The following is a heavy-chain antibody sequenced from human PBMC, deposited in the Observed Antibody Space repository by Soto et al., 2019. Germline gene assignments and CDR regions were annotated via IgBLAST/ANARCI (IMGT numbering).Heavy chain of an antibody. D-gene: IGHD3-10*01. Sequence: QVQLLQSGAEVKEPGASVRVSCKAFGYTFTAYNIHWLRQAPGQGLEWMGWINAGNGNTRSSRKFQGRVIITRDTSATTAYLEVDSLRSEDTALYYCARVAPSGGSVPRFDPWGQGTLLTVSS. CDR3: ARVAPSGGSVPRFDP. J-gene: IGHJ5*02. CDR2: INAGNGNT. CDR1: GYTFTAYN. V-gene: IGHV1-3*01.